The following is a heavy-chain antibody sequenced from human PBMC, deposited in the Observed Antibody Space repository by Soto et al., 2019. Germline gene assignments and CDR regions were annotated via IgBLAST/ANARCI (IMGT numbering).Heavy chain of an antibody. V-gene: IGHV3-23*01. J-gene: IGHJ4*02. CDR3: AKGQLATVPPDY. CDR1: GFTFNLFA. CDR2: IGGGDDDR. Sequence: PGGSLRLSCAASGFTFNLFAMTWVRQAPGKGLEWVSSIGGGDDDRYYADSVKGRFTISRDNSKNTVSLQMNSLRAEDTAIYYCAKGQLATVPPDYWGQGTLVTVSS. D-gene: IGHD5-12*01.